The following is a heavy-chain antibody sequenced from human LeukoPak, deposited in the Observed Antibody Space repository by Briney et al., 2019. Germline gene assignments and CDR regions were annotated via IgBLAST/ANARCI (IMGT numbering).Heavy chain of an antibody. CDR1: GFTFSSYS. CDR2: ISSSSSYI. D-gene: IGHD3-3*01. Sequence: GGSLRLSCAASGFTFSSYSMNWVRQAPGKGLEWVSSISSSSSYIYYADSVKGRFTISRGNAKNSLYLQMNSLRAEDTAVHYCASGIYDFWSGSNDAFDIWGQGTMVTVSS. V-gene: IGHV3-21*01. CDR3: ASGIYDFWSGSNDAFDI. J-gene: IGHJ3*02.